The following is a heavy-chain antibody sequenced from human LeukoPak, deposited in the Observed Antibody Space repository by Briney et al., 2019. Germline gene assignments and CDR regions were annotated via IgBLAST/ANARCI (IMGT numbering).Heavy chain of an antibody. D-gene: IGHD6-19*01. CDR3: ARGKSTASIAVAGTWYYFDY. V-gene: IGHV1-2*04. CDR1: GYTFTGYF. J-gene: IGHJ4*02. Sequence: EASVKVSCKASGYTFTGYFMHWVRQAPGQGLEWMGWINPNSGGTNYAQKFQGWVTMTRDTSISSAYMELSRLRSDDTAVYYCARGKSTASIAVAGTWYYFDYWGQGTPVTVSS. CDR2: INPNSGGT.